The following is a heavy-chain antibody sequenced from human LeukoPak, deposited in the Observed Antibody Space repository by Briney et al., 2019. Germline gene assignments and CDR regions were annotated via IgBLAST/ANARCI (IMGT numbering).Heavy chain of an antibody. CDR3: ARAEVDSYSNYVEGPFDC. Sequence: GGSLRLSCAASGFTFSSYAMHWVRQAPGKGLEWVAVISYDGSNKYYADSVKGRFTISRDNSKNTLYLQMNSLRAEDTAVYYCARAEVDSYSNYVEGPFDCWGQGTLVTVSS. D-gene: IGHD4-11*01. CDR2: ISYDGSNK. V-gene: IGHV3-30*01. CDR1: GFTFSSYA. J-gene: IGHJ4*02.